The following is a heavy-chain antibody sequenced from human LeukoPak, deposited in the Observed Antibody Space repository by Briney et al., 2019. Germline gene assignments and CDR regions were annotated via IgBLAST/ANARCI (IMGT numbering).Heavy chain of an antibody. CDR2: INPNSGGT. Sequence: ASVKVSCKASGYTFTGYYMHWVRQAPGQGLEWMGWINPNSGGTNYAQKFQGRVTMTRDTSISTAYMELSRLRSDDTAVYYCARDSHSSGWYLIGYWGQGTLVTVSS. D-gene: IGHD6-19*01. CDR3: ARDSHSSGWYLIGY. J-gene: IGHJ4*02. CDR1: GYTFTGYY. V-gene: IGHV1-2*02.